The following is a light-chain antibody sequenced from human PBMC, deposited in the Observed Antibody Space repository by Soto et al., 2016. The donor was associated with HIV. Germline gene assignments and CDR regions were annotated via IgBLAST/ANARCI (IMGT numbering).Light chain of an antibody. Sequence: SSELTQDPTVSVALGQTVRITCQGDNLRSFYASWYQQKPGQAPVLVFYGYNNRPSGIPHRFSGSSSGNTASLTITGAQAEDEADYYCNSRDTSSNHLVFGGGTKLTVL. CDR1: NLRSFY. CDR2: GYN. V-gene: IGLV3-19*01. CDR3: NSRDTSSNHLV. J-gene: IGLJ2*01.